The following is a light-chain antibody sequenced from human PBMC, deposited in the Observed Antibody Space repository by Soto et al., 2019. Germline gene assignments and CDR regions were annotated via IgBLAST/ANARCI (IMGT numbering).Light chain of an antibody. J-gene: IGKJ1*01. Sequence: IQMTQSPSSLSASVGDRVTITCRASQSISTYLNWYQHKPGKAPDLLIYGASSLQSGVPSRFSGSGSGTDFTLTISXXXXXXXATYYCHQTHSMWTFGXGXXXE. CDR3: HQTHSMWT. V-gene: IGKV1-39*01. CDR2: GAS. CDR1: QSISTY.